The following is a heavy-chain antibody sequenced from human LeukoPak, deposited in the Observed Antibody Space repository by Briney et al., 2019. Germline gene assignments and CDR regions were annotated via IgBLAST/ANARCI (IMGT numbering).Heavy chain of an antibody. D-gene: IGHD5-18*01. CDR1: GGSISSGGYY. V-gene: IGHV4-61*08. Sequence: SQTLSLTCTVSGGSISSGGYYWSWIRQPPGKGLEWIGYIYYSGSTNYNPSLKSRVTISVDTSKNQFSLKLSSVTAADTAVYYCARGGYSYGYGDYWGQGTLVTVSS. CDR2: IYYSGST. CDR3: ARGGYSYGYGDY. J-gene: IGHJ4*02.